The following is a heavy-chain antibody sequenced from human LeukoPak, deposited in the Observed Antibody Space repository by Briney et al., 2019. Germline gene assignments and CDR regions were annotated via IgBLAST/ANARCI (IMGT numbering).Heavy chain of an antibody. V-gene: IGHV4-61*08. J-gene: IGHJ4*02. Sequence: SETLSLTCTVSGGSVDTIDYYWSWIRQPPGKGLEWIGYMYHTGSSIYSPSLKSRLTISVDTSKNQFTLNLSSMTAADTAVYYCARRSTYGFFDSWGQGTLVTVSS. CDR1: GGSVDTIDYY. CDR2: MYHTGSS. CDR3: ARRSTYGFFDS. D-gene: IGHD3-10*01.